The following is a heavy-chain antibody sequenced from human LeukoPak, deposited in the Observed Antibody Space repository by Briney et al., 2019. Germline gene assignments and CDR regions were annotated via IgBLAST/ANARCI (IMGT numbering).Heavy chain of an antibody. CDR3: ARSLRVRGVPDYMDV. J-gene: IGHJ6*03. CDR2: ISGSGSGGST. D-gene: IGHD3-10*01. CDR1: GFNFGSYS. V-gene: IGHV3-23*01. Sequence: SGGSLRLSCAASGFNFGSYSMTWVRQAPGKGLEWVSNISGSGSGGSTYYADTVKGRFTISRDNSKNMLYLQMNSLRADDTAVYYCARSLRVRGVPDYMDVWGKGTTVTIS.